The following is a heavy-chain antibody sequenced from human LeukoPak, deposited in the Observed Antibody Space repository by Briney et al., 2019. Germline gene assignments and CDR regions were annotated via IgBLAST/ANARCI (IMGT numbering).Heavy chain of an antibody. Sequence: ASVKVSCKASGYTFTSYGISWVRQAPGQGLEWMGWISAYNGNTNYAQKLQGRVTMTTDTSTSTAYMELRSLRSDGTAVYYCARASITMIVVVPDDYWGQGTLVTVSS. V-gene: IGHV1-18*01. J-gene: IGHJ4*02. CDR1: GYTFTSYG. CDR3: ARASITMIVVVPDDY. D-gene: IGHD3-22*01. CDR2: ISAYNGNT.